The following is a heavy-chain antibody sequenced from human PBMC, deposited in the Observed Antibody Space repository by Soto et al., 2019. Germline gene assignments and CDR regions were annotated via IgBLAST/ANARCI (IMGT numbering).Heavy chain of an antibody. D-gene: IGHD1-1*01. J-gene: IGHJ4*02. Sequence: EVQLLESGGGLVQPGGSLVLSCAASGFTFSSYAMSWVRQAPGKGLEWVSSISGGGNDAYYADSVRGRFTMSRDNSKNTLYLQMNSLRADDTAVHYCARSLFLATTDKEPFDYWGQGTLVTVSS. CDR2: ISGGGNDA. V-gene: IGHV3-23*01. CDR3: ARSLFLATTDKEPFDY. CDR1: GFTFSSYA.